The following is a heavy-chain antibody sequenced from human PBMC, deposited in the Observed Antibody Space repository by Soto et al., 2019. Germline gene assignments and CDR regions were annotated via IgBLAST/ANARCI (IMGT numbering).Heavy chain of an antibody. V-gene: IGHV3-23*01. CDR3: AKDTYGSGDRGMFDY. Sequence: GGSLRLSCAASGFTFSSFAMNWVRQAPGKGLEWVSVISGSSDRTYYADSVKGRFTISRDNSKNTVCLQMNSLRAEDTAVYYCAKDTYGSGDRGMFDYWGQGTLVTVSS. J-gene: IGHJ4*02. CDR1: GFTFSSFA. D-gene: IGHD1-26*01. CDR2: ISGSSDRT.